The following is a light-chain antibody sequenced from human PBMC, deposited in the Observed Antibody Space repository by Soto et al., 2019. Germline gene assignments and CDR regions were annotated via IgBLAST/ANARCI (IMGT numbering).Light chain of an antibody. CDR1: QGISTY. CDR3: QQAYITPYT. CDR2: AAS. J-gene: IGKJ2*01. Sequence: DIQVTHSPASLSASVVDRVTITCRTSQGISTYLNWYQQKAGEAPRLLISAASDLESGVPSRFSGSGSGADFTLTINSLRPEDFADYYCQQAYITPYTFGQGTKLEI. V-gene: IGKV1-39*01.